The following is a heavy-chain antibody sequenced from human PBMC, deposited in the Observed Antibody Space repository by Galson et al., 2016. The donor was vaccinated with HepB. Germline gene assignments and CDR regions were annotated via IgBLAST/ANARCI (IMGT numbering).Heavy chain of an antibody. J-gene: IGHJ6*02. D-gene: IGHD5-24*01. CDR1: GYTFSSYP. V-gene: IGHV1-46*01. CDR2: ITPDNGST. Sequence: SVKVSCKASGYTFSSYPIHWVRQAPGQGLEWMGIITPDNGSTVYAQKFQGSVTMTSDTSTSTVYMEVSSLRSEHTAVYYCARDKERWVQYNYYFGMDVWGQGTTVTVSS. CDR3: ARDKERWVQYNYYFGMDV.